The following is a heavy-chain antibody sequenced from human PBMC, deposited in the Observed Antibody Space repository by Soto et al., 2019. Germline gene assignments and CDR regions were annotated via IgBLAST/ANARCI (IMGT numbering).Heavy chain of an antibody. D-gene: IGHD6-25*01. CDR1: GFIFRNYA. V-gene: IGHV3-23*01. CDR2: IHGDSTGT. CDR3: AKERSSGNSESDPFDV. J-gene: IGHJ3*01. Sequence: GGSLRLSCAASGFIFRNYAMSWVRQAPGKGLEWVSGIHGDSTGTFYTDSVKGRFTISRDNSKLYLQMKSLRADDTATYYCAKERSSGNSESDPFDVWGQGTVVTVSS.